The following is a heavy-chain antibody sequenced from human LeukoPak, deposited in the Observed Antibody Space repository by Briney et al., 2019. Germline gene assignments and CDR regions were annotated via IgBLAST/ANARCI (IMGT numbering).Heavy chain of an antibody. D-gene: IGHD6-13*01. CDR1: GGSISSYY. CDR3: ARLYSSSWYVYYYYYMDV. V-gene: IGHV4-4*09. CDR2: IYTSGST. Sequence: WETLSLTCTVSGGSISSYYWSWIRQPPGKGLEWIGYIYTSGSTNYNPSLKSRVTISVDTSKNQCSLKLSSVTAADTAVYYCARLYSSSWYVYYYYYMDVWGKRTTVTVSS. J-gene: IGHJ6*03.